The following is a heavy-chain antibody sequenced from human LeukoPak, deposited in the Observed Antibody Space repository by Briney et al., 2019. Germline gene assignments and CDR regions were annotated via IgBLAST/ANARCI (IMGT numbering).Heavy chain of an antibody. V-gene: IGHV3-21*01. CDR1: GFTFTSYG. D-gene: IGHD3-10*01. CDR3: ARGRSITLLRGVAMSDGFDI. J-gene: IGHJ3*02. Sequence: GGPLRLSCAASGFTFTSYGVNWVRQAPGKGLEWVSFIDTSGSYIYYGDSLKGRVTISRDNAKNSLYLQMNGLRAEDTAVYYCARGRSITLLRGVAMSDGFDIWGQGAMVTVSS. CDR2: IDTSGSYI.